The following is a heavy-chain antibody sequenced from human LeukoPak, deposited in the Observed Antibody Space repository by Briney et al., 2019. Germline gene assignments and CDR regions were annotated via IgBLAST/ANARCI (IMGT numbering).Heavy chain of an antibody. CDR1: GGSISSYY. CDR3: ARGDCSGGSCYSFDY. V-gene: IGHV4-59*01. D-gene: IGHD2-15*01. J-gene: IGHJ4*02. CDR2: IYYTGST. Sequence: SETLSLTCTVSGGSISSYYWNWIRQPPGKGLEWIGYIYYTGSTNYNPSLKSRVTISVDTSKNQFSLRLSSVTAADTAVYYCARGDCSGGSCYSFDYWGQGTLVTVSS.